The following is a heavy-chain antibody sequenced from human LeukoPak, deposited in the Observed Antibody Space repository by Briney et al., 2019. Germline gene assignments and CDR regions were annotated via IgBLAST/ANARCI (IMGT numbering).Heavy chain of an antibody. CDR3: ARGRYCSSTSCWSDY. CDR2: INHSGST. J-gene: IGHJ4*02. V-gene: IGHV4-34*01. CDR1: GGSFSGYY. Sequence: SETLSLTCAVYGGSFSGYYWSWIRQPPGKGLEWIGEINHSGSTNYNPSLKGRVTISVDTSKNLFSLKLSSVTAADTAVYYCARGRYCSSTSCWSDYWGQGTLVTVSS. D-gene: IGHD2-2*01.